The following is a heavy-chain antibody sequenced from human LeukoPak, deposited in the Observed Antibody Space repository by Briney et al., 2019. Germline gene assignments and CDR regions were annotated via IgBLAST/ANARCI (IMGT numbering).Heavy chain of an antibody. CDR1: GGSINSGSFY. D-gene: IGHD3-10*01. CDR3: ARDRYYYGSRRAVQSYYFDY. CDR2: IYTSGST. J-gene: IGHJ4*02. Sequence: PSETLSLTCTVSGGSINSGSFYWTWIRQPAGKGLEWIGRIYTSGSTNYNPSLNSRVTISVDTSKNQFSLKLSSVTAADTAVYYCARDRYYYGSRRAVQSYYFDYWGQGTLVTVSS. V-gene: IGHV4-61*02.